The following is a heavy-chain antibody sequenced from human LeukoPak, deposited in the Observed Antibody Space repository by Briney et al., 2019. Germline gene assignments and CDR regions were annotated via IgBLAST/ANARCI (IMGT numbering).Heavy chain of an antibody. CDR1: GFTFSSYS. D-gene: IGHD3-22*01. CDR2: ISSSSSYI. J-gene: IGHJ3*02. Sequence: GGSLRLSCAASGFTFSSYSMNWVRQAPGKGLEWVSSISSSSSYIYYADSVKGRFTISRDNAKNSLYLQMNSLRAEDTAVYYCAGEPYYYDSSGYYSDAFEIWGQGTMVTVSS. CDR3: AGEPYYYDSSGYYSDAFEI. V-gene: IGHV3-21*01.